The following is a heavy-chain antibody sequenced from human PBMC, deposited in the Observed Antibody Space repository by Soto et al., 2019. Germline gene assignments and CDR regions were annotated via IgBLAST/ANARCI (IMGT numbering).Heavy chain of an antibody. J-gene: IGHJ4*02. CDR1: GYTFTSYG. D-gene: IGHD5-18*01. CDR3: ARVWIGDRQLWNFDY. Sequence: QVPLVQSGAEVKKPGASVKVSCKASGYTFTSYGISWVRQAPGQGLEWMGWISAYNGNTNYAQKLQGRVTMTTDTSTSTAYMELRSLRSDDTAVYYCARVWIGDRQLWNFDYWGQGTLVTVSS. CDR2: ISAYNGNT. V-gene: IGHV1-18*01.